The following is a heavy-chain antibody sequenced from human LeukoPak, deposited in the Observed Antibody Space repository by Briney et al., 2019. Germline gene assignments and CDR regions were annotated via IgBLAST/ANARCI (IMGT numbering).Heavy chain of an antibody. CDR3: ARGPLGYCSSTSCYSFHP. J-gene: IGHJ5*02. D-gene: IGHD2-2*01. Sequence: SETLSLTCAVSGGSISSGGYSWSWIRQPPGKGLEWIGYIYHSGSTYYNPSLKSRVTISVDRSKNQFSLKLSSVTAADTAVYYCARGPLGYCSSTSCYSFHPWGQGTLVTVSS. CDR1: GGSISSGGYS. V-gene: IGHV4-30-2*01. CDR2: IYHSGST.